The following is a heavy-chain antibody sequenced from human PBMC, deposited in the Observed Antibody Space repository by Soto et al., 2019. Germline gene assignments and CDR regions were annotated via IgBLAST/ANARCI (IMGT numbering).Heavy chain of an antibody. Sequence: QITLKESGPTLVKPTKPLTLTCTSSGFSLSTSGVGVGWIRQPPGKALEWLALIYWNDDKRYSPSLKSRLTITRDIYKGQVVLTMTNMDPVDTAPYYCAHRRPRDSSGYYYALDYSGQGTQVTVAS. CDR1: GFSLSTSGVG. V-gene: IGHV2-5*01. CDR2: IYWNDDK. CDR3: AHRRPRDSSGYYYALDY. J-gene: IGHJ4*02. D-gene: IGHD3-22*01.